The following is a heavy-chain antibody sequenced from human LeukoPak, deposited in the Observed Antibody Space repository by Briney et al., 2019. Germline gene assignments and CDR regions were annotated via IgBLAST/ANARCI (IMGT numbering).Heavy chain of an antibody. CDR1: GFTLRSYT. CDR2: ISWNSGDK. J-gene: IGHJ2*01. D-gene: IGHD5-12*01. V-gene: IGHV3-9*01. Sequence: PGGSLRLSCAASGFTLRSYTMNWVRQAPGKGLEWVASISWNSGDKGYADSVKGRFTISRDNAKNSLYLQMNSLRAEDTALYYCAKDRNLSGYDDSYFDLWGRGTLVTVSS. CDR3: AKDRNLSGYDDSYFDL.